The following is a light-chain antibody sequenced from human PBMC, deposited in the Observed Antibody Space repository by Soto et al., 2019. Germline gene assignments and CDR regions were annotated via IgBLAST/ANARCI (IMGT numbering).Light chain of an antibody. V-gene: IGKV2-30*02. CDR2: QVS. J-gene: IGKJ2*01. CDR3: MQGTHWPYT. Sequence: DVVMTQSPLSLPVTLGQPASISCRSSQGLVHSGGDTFLSWFQQRPGQSPRRLIYQVSNRDSGVPDRFSGSGSGTDFTLKISRVEAEDVGIYYCMQGTHWPYTFGQGTKLEI. CDR1: QGLVHSGGDTF.